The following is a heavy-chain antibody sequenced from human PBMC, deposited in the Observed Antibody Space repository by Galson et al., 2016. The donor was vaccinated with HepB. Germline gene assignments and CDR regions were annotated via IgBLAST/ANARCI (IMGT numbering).Heavy chain of an antibody. D-gene: IGHD4-17*01. CDR3: ARFDYGDYNDAFDI. Sequence: SLRLSCAASRFTFSSHCMSWVRQAPGKGLEWVANIKQDGSATYYVASVKGRFSISSDNGKDSLSLQMNSLRAEDTALYYCARFDYGDYNDAFDIWGQGTMVTVSS. V-gene: IGHV3-7*01. CDR2: IKQDGSAT. J-gene: IGHJ3*02. CDR1: RFTFSSHC.